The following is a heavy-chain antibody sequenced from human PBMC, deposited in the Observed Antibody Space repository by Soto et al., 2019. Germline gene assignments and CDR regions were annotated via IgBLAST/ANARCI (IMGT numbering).Heavy chain of an antibody. Sequence: HLAQSGPEVKRPGASVKISCKASGFIFTDWFMHWVRQAPGQGPEWMGIINTSGGSSIYSQKFQDRVTMTRDTSTSPLYLELSSLTSADTAVYYCAKEGAIPGEVDAWGQGTLVTVSS. CDR2: INTSGGSS. V-gene: IGHV1-46*01. CDR1: GFIFTDWF. J-gene: IGHJ1*01. D-gene: IGHD2-21*01. CDR3: AKEGAIPGEVDA.